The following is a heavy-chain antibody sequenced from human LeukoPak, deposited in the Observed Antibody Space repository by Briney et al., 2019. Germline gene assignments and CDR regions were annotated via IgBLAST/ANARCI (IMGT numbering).Heavy chain of an antibody. CDR1: GGSFSGYC. J-gene: IGHJ5*02. CDR2: INHSGNT. Sequence: PSETLSLTCAVYGGSFSGYCWSWIRQSPGKGLEWIGEINHSGNTNYNPSLKSRVTISVDTSKNQFSLKLSSVTAADTAVYYCARALLWFGELSNWFDPWGQGTLVTVSS. D-gene: IGHD3-10*01. V-gene: IGHV4-34*01. CDR3: ARALLWFGELSNWFDP.